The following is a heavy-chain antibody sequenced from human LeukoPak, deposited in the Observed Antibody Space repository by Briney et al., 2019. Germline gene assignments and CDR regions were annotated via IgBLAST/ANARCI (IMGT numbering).Heavy chain of an antibody. CDR3: ARGGVTAIRSDAFDI. Sequence: PGESLRLSCAASGFSFSTYDMNWVRQAPGKGLEWVSSLTTDSEYIYYANSVKGRFTVSRGNAKNSLFLEMNSLRAEDTAVYYCARGGVTAIRSDAFDIWGQGTMVTVSS. V-gene: IGHV3-21*01. J-gene: IGHJ3*02. CDR2: LTTDSEYI. D-gene: IGHD2-21*02. CDR1: GFSFSTYD.